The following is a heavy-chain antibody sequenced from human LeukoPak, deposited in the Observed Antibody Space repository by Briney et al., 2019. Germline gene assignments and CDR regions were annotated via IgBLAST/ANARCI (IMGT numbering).Heavy chain of an antibody. CDR2: ISGSGGST. J-gene: IGHJ4*02. D-gene: IGHD3-10*01. V-gene: IGHV3-23*01. CDR1: GFTFSGYA. Sequence: GGSLRLSCAASGFTFSGYAMSWVRQAPGKGLEWVSAISGSGGSTYYADSVKGRFTISRDNSKNTLYLQMNSLRAEDTAVYYCAKGPRYYYGSGSPDWGQGTLVTVSS. CDR3: AKGPRYYYGSGSPD.